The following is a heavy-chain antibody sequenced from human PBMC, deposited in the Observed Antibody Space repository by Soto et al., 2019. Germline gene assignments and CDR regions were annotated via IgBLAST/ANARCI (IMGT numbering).Heavy chain of an antibody. V-gene: IGHV3-33*01. CDR1: GFTFSNYG. CDR3: ASDLVGASDSYGLDV. D-gene: IGHD1-26*01. J-gene: IGHJ6*02. Sequence: LRLSCAASGFTFSNYGMHWVRQAPGKGLEWVAIIWHDGNNKYYADSVRGRFIISRDNSKNRLYLQMNSLRAEDTAVYYCASDLVGASDSYGLDVWGQGTPVTVSS. CDR2: IWHDGNNK.